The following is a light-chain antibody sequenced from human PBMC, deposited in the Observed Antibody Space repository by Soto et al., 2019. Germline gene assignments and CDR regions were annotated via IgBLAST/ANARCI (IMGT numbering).Light chain of an antibody. Sequence: QSVLTQPASVSGAPGQSITISCSGTSSDVGGYNYVSWYQQHPGKAPKLMIYEVSNRPSGVSNRFSGSKSGNTASLTIYGLQAEDEADYYCSSYTSSSTLGVFGGGHKLTV. CDR3: SSYTSSSTLGV. CDR2: EVS. CDR1: SSDVGGYNY. V-gene: IGLV2-14*01. J-gene: IGLJ2*01.